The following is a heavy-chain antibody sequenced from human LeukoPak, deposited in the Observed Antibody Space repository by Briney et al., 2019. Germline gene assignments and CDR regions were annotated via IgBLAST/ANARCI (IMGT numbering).Heavy chain of an antibody. V-gene: IGHV4-38-2*02. D-gene: IGHD2-2*01. Sequence: SETLSLTCTVSGYSISSGYYWGWIRQAPGKGLEWIEIIYHSGSSYYNPSLKSRVAISVDTSNNQFSLKLRSVTAADTAVYFCARDGIVVIPSTAHDGFDIWGQGTMVTVSS. CDR2: IYHSGSS. CDR1: GYSISSGYY. CDR3: ARDGIVVIPSTAHDGFDI. J-gene: IGHJ3*02.